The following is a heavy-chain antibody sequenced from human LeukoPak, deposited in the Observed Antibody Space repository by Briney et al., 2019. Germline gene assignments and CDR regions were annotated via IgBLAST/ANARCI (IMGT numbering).Heavy chain of an antibody. CDR2: IYSSGST. Sequence: SDTLSLTCAVSGYSITSSNWWGWIRQPPGKGLEWIGYIYSSGSTYYNPSLKSRVTMSVDTSKNQFSLKLSSVTAMDTAVYYCARIAVDSGIYFDYWGQGTLVTVSS. J-gene: IGHJ4*02. D-gene: IGHD5-18*01. CDR1: GYSITSSNW. V-gene: IGHV4-28*01. CDR3: ARIAVDSGIYFDY.